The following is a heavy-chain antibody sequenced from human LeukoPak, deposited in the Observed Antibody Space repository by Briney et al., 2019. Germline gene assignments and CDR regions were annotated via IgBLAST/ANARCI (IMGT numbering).Heavy chain of an antibody. J-gene: IGHJ4*02. V-gene: IGHV3-7*01. CDR1: GFTFSSYW. Sequence: PGGSLRLSCAASGFTFSSYWMSWVRQAPGKGLDWVANIKDDGSAKYYVDSVKGRFTISRDNAKNSLFLQMNSLRAEDTAVYYCARGSIWKPTVTTGYLGQGTLVTVSS. D-gene: IGHD4-17*01. CDR2: IKDDGSAK. CDR3: ARGSIWKPTVTTGY.